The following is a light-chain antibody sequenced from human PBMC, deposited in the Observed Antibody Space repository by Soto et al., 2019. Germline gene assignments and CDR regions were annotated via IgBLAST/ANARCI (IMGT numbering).Light chain of an antibody. Sequence: QSVLTQPASVSGSPGQSITISCTGTSSDVGSYNLVSWYQQHPGKAPKLMIYEVSKRPPGVSNRFSGSKSGNTASLTISGLQAEDEADYYRCSHAGSYVFGTGTKLTVL. CDR2: EVS. J-gene: IGLJ1*01. V-gene: IGLV2-23*02. CDR3: CSHAGSYV. CDR1: SSDVGSYNL.